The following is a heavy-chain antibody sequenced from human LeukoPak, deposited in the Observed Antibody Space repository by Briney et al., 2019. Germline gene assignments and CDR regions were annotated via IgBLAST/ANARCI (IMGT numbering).Heavy chain of an antibody. J-gene: IGHJ4*02. CDR3: AKGRYFDWSGL. Sequence: GGSLRLSCAASGFTFSSYAMSWVRQAPGKGLEWVSAISGSGGSTYCADSVKGRFTISRDNSKNTLYLQMNSLRAEDTAVYYCAKGRYFDWSGLWGQGTLVTVSS. D-gene: IGHD3-9*01. V-gene: IGHV3-23*01. CDR1: GFTFSSYA. CDR2: ISGSGGST.